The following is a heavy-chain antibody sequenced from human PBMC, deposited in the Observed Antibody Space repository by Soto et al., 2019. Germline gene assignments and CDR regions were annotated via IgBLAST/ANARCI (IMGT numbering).Heavy chain of an antibody. CDR3: ARGLRPNRKVVTPAGYYYFAY. J-gene: IGHJ4*02. CDR1: GGSFTGYY. D-gene: IGHD3-9*01. Sequence: QVQLQQGGAGLLKPSETLSLTCAVYGGSFTGYYWIWIRQPPGKGLEWIGEINHRGSTNYNPSLKRRVTLAVDTYKNQFSLTLSSVTAAGTAVDYCARGLRPNRKVVTPAGYYYFAYWGKRTLVTVSS. V-gene: IGHV4-34*01. CDR2: INHRGST.